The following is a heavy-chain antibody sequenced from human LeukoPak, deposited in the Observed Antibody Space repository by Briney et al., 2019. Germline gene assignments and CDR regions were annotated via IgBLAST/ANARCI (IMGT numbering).Heavy chain of an antibody. V-gene: IGHV3-30-3*01. Sequence: PGRSLRPSCAASGFTFSSYAMHWVRQAPGKGLEWVAVISYDGSNKYYADSVKGRFTISRDNSKNTLYLQMNSLRAEDTAVYYCARLSRLGYCSSTSCQLGGTSDYWGQGTLVTVSS. CDR3: ARLSRLGYCSSTSCQLGGTSDY. CDR2: ISYDGSNK. CDR1: GFTFSSYA. D-gene: IGHD2-2*01. J-gene: IGHJ4*02.